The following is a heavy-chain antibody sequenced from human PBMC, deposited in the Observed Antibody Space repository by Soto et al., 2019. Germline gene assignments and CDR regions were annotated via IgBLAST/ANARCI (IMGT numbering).Heavy chain of an antibody. V-gene: IGHV4-34*01. CDR1: GGSFSGYY. Sequence: SETLSLTCAVYGGSFSGYYWSWIRQPPGKGLEWIGEINHSGSTNYNPSLKSRVTISVDTSKNQFSLKLSSVTAADTAVYYCARARGGSLTGYYPLPSKRYNLFDPWGQGTLVIVSS. CDR2: INHSGST. J-gene: IGHJ5*02. D-gene: IGHD3-9*01. CDR3: ARARGGSLTGYYPLPSKRYNLFDP.